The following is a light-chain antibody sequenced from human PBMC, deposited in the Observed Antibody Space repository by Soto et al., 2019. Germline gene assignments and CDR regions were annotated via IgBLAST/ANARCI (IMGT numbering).Light chain of an antibody. V-gene: IGKV1-13*02. CDR2: DAS. CDR1: QGISSA. Sequence: AIHLTQSPSSLSASVGDRVTITCRASQGISSALAWCQQKPGKPPKLLLYDASSLESGVPSRFGGSGSGTDFTLTISSLQPKDYATYYCQQFNIYPITFGQGKRLEIK. J-gene: IGKJ5*01. CDR3: QQFNIYPIT.